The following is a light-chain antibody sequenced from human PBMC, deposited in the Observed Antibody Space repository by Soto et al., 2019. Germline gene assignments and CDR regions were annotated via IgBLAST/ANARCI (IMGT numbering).Light chain of an antibody. CDR1: QNIIFY. CDR3: QQSYTTPVYS. CDR2: AAA. Sequence: DIQMTQSPSSLSASVGDRVTITCRASQNIIFYLNWYQQKPGKAPKLLIYAAANLQSGVPSRFRGSGSWTDLTISISRLQHEDVANYLCQQSYTTPVYSFGQGNKLEL. J-gene: IGKJ2*01. V-gene: IGKV1-39*01.